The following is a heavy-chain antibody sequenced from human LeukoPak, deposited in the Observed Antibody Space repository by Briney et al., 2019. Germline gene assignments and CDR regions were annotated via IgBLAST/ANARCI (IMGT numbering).Heavy chain of an antibody. J-gene: IGHJ4*02. CDR3: AREEDYYGSGNGGGFDY. Sequence: SQNLSLTCTVSGGSISSGDYYWSWIRQPPGKGLEWIGYIYYSGSTYYNPSLKSRVTISVDTSKNQFSLKLSSVTAADTAVYYCAREEDYYGSGNGGGFDYWGQGTLVTVSS. D-gene: IGHD3-10*01. V-gene: IGHV4-30-4*01. CDR1: GGSISSGDYY. CDR2: IYYSGST.